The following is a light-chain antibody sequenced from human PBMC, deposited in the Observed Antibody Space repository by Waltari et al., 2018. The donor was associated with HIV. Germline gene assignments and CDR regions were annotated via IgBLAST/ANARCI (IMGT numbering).Light chain of an antibody. CDR3: QQYGSSPYT. J-gene: IGKJ2*01. CDR2: GAS. Sequence: EIVLTQSPGILSLSPGERATLSCGASQSVSSTYLAWYQHKPGQAPRLLIYGASSRASGIPDRFSGSASGTDFTLTISRLEPEDFAVYYCQQYGSSPYTFGQGTELEIK. V-gene: IGKV3-20*01. CDR1: QSVSSTY.